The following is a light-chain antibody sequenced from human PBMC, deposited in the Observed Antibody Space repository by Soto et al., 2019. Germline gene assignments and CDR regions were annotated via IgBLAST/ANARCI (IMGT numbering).Light chain of an antibody. CDR1: YYNRGNNY. CDR3: GPWDSSQRSWV. V-gene: IGLV1-51*01. J-gene: IGLJ3*02. CDR2: DNN. Sequence: QSVVTQPPSVSAAPGQRVPISCSGRYYNRGNNYVSWYQQFPGTAPKLLIYDNNKRPSGTPDRFSGSKSGTAATLCITGLHAGDEADYYCGPWDSSQRSWVFGGGTKLTVL.